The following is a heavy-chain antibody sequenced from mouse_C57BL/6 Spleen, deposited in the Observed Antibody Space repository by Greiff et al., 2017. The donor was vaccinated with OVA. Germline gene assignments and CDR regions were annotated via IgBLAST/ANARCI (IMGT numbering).Heavy chain of an antibody. D-gene: IGHD2-2*01. CDR2: ISGGGGNT. J-gene: IGHJ2*01. CDR3: ARRGVTPGNYFDY. V-gene: IGHV5-9*01. CDR1: GFTFSSYT. Sequence: EVQVVESGGGLVKPGGSLKLSCAASGFTFSSYTMSWVRQTPEKRLEWVATISGGGGNTYYPDSVKGRFTISRDNAKNTLYLQMSSLRSEDTALYYCARRGVTPGNYFDYWGQGTTLTVSS.